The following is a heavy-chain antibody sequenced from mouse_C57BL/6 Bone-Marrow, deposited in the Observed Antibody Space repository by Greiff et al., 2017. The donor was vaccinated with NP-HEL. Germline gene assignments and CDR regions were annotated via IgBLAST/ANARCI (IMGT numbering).Heavy chain of an antibody. J-gene: IGHJ4*01. V-gene: IGHV2-9-1*01. CDR3: ARHGGLLVYAMDY. CDR2: IWPGGGT. Sequence: VQLQQSGPGLVAPSQSLSITCTVSGFSLTSYAISWVRQPPGKGLEWLGVIWPGGGTNYNSALKSRRSISKDNSKSQVFLKMNSLQTDDTARYYCARHGGLLVYAMDYWGQGTSVTVSS. CDR1: GFSLTSYA. D-gene: IGHD2-3*01.